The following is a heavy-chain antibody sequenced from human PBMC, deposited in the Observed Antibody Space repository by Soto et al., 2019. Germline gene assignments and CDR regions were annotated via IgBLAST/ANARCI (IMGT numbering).Heavy chain of an antibody. V-gene: IGHV1-69*01. CDR2: IIPIFGTA. Sequence: QVQLVQSGAEVKKPGSSVKVSCKASGGTFSSYAISWVRQAPGQGLEWMGGIIPIFGTATYAQKFQGRVTITADESTSTAYMELRSLRSEDTAVYYCARDKVGYYDSSGYYRVSVPPDYYYGMDVWGQGTTVTVSS. D-gene: IGHD3-22*01. J-gene: IGHJ6*02. CDR1: GGTFSSYA. CDR3: ARDKVGYYDSSGYYRVSVPPDYYYGMDV.